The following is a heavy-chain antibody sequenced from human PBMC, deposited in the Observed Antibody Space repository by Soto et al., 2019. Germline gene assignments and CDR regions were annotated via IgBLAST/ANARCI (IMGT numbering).Heavy chain of an antibody. CDR3: ARCSSNSCYHLAALNYGMDV. D-gene: IGHD2-2*01. Sequence: ASVKVSCKASGGTFSSYAISWVRQAPGQGLEWMGGIIPIFGTANYAQKFQGRVTITADKSTSTAYMELSSLRSEDTAVYYCARCSSNSCYHLAALNYGMDVWGQGTTVTVSS. CDR1: GGTFSSYA. V-gene: IGHV1-69*06. J-gene: IGHJ6*02. CDR2: IIPIFGTA.